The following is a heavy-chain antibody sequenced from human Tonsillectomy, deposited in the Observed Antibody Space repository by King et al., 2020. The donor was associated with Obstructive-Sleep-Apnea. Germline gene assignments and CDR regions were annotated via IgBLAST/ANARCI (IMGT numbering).Heavy chain of an antibody. D-gene: IGHD1-14*01. Sequence: DVQLVESGGGLVQPGRSLRLSCAASGFNSNDYAMHWVRQAPGKGLEWVSGIYWDGSRTGYADFVKGRFTISRDNAKSSLYLQMNNLKAEDTAVYYCGKDSSPVGMDVWGQGTTVTVSS. CDR2: IYWDGSRT. J-gene: IGHJ6*02. CDR1: GFNSNDYA. CDR3: GKDSSPVGMDV. V-gene: IGHV3-9*01.